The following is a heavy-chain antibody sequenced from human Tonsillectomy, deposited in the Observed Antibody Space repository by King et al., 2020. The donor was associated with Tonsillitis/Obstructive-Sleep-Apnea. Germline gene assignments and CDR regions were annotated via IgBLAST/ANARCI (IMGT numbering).Heavy chain of an antibody. D-gene: IGHD3-10*01. Sequence: VQLVESGGGLVQPGGSLRLSCAASGFTFSNYWMHWVRQATGKGLVWVSRIKTDGSSTSYADSVKGRFTISRDNAKNTLYLQMNSLRAEDTAVYYFARDQGSADLYYMDVWGKVTTVTVSS. CDR1: GFTFSNYW. V-gene: IGHV3-74*01. CDR2: IKTDGSST. J-gene: IGHJ6*03. CDR3: ARDQGSADLYYMDV.